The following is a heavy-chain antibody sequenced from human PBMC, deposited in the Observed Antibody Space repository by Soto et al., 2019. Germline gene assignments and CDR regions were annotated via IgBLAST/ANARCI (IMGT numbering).Heavy chain of an antibody. CDR3: ARAGENYGSGTFSPPLRYYFNS. CDR2: INPSGGRT. CDR1: GYTFTTHY. J-gene: IGHJ4*02. V-gene: IGHV1-46*01. Sequence: QVQLVQSGTEVKKPGASVKVSCKASGYTFTTHYMHWVRQAPGQGLEWMGFINPSGGRTTYALKFQGRVTMTSDTSTNTVYVELTSLRSEDTAIYFCARAGENYGSGTFSPPLRYYFNSWGQGTLVTVSS. D-gene: IGHD3-10*01.